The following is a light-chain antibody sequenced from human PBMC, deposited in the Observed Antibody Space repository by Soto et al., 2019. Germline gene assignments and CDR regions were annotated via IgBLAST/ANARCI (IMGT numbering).Light chain of an antibody. Sequence: DIHMTQSPSSLSASVGNRVTITCRASQSISTYLNWYQKKPGKAPNLLIYDASRLQSGALSRFSGSGGGTDFTLSISSVQPEDFATYFCQQSYMDPITFGQGTRLEIK. CDR3: QQSYMDPIT. V-gene: IGKV1-39*01. J-gene: IGKJ5*01. CDR1: QSISTY. CDR2: DAS.